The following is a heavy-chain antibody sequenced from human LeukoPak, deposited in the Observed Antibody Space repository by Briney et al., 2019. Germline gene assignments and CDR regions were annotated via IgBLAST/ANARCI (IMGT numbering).Heavy chain of an antibody. CDR3: ARGGAALPLDY. Sequence: SETLSLSCTVSGGSISSYYWSWIRQPPGKGLEWIGYIYYSGSTNYNPSLKSRVTIPVDTSKNQFSLKLSSVTAADTAVYYCARGGAALPLDYWGQGTLVTVSS. CDR1: GGSISSYY. J-gene: IGHJ4*02. D-gene: IGHD6-25*01. CDR2: IYYSGST. V-gene: IGHV4-59*08.